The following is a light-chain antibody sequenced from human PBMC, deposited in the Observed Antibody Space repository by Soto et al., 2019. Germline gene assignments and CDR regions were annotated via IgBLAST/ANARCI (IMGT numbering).Light chain of an antibody. CDR2: KVS. V-gene: IGKV2-30*01. J-gene: IGKJ2*01. CDR3: MQGTDWPYT. CDR1: QSPVTTDGNTY. Sequence: DIVMTQSPLSLPVTLGQPASISCRSSQSPVTTDGNTYLNWFQQRPGQSPRRRIYKVSIRDSGDPDRFSGSGSGTEFTLKISRVEVEDVGVYYCMQGTDWPYTFGQGTKLEI.